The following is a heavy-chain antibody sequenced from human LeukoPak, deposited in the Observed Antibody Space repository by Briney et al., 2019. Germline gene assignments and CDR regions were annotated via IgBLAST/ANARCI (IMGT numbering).Heavy chain of an antibody. J-gene: IGHJ4*02. Sequence: GASVKVSCTVSGYTLTELSMHWVRQAPGKGLEWMGGFDPEDGETIHAQKFQGRVTMTEDTSTDTAYMELSSLRSEDTAVYYCATAFWDPGYSYGFFDYWGQGTLVTVSS. V-gene: IGHV1-24*01. CDR3: ATAFWDPGYSYGFFDY. CDR2: FDPEDGET. CDR1: GYTLTELS. D-gene: IGHD5-18*01.